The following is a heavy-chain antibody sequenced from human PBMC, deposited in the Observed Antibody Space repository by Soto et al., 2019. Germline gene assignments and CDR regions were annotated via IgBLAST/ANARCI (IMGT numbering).Heavy chain of an antibody. Sequence: GGPLRRSCASSGVTLSSYGMHLVRQAPGKGLEWVAVIWYDGSNKYYADSVKGRFTISRDNSKNTLYLQMNSLRAEDTAVYYCARDGGSSWYFDYWGQGTLVTV. CDR2: IWYDGSNK. CDR1: GVTLSSYG. D-gene: IGHD6-13*01. J-gene: IGHJ4*02. V-gene: IGHV3-33*01. CDR3: ARDGGSSWYFDY.